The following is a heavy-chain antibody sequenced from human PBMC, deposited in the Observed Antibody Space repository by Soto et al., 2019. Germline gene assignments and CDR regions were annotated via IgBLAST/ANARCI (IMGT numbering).Heavy chain of an antibody. CDR2: ISSGSSTI. CDR1: GFAFSSSE. D-gene: IGHD4-17*01. J-gene: IGHJ4*02. CDR3: ARHDYGGNKLDY. Sequence: EVQLVESGGGLVQPGGSLRLSCAASGFAFSSSEMNWVRQAPGKGLEWVSYISSGSSTIYYADSVKGRFTISRDNGKNSLYLQMNSLRAEDTAVYYCARHDYGGNKLDYWGQGTLVTVSS. V-gene: IGHV3-48*03.